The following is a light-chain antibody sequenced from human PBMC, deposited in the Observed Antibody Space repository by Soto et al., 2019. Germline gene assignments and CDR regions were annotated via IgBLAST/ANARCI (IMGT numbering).Light chain of an antibody. J-gene: IGKJ1*01. CDR3: QHYNVWPPWT. CDR2: GAI. CDR1: QNVRRN. V-gene: IGKV3-15*01. Sequence: EIVMTQSPAPLSVSPEDRVTLSCRASQNVRRNIAWYQQKPGQAPSLLIFGAITRATRIPARFSGSGSGTEFTLTISSLQSEDSAIYYCQHYNVWPPWTFGQGTKV.